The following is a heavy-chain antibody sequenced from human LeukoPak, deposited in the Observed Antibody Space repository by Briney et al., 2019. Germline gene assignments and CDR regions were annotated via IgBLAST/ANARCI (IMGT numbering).Heavy chain of an antibody. Sequence: GGSLRFSCAASGFTFTNHWMSLVRQAPGKGLEWVANIKEDGSEKYYVDSVKGRFTVSRDNAKNSLYLQMNSLRAEDTAVYYCAVLCSGGSCYISDYWGQGTLVTVSS. CDR2: IKEDGSEK. CDR3: AVLCSGGSCYISDY. V-gene: IGHV3-7*01. CDR1: GFTFTNHW. D-gene: IGHD2-15*01. J-gene: IGHJ4*02.